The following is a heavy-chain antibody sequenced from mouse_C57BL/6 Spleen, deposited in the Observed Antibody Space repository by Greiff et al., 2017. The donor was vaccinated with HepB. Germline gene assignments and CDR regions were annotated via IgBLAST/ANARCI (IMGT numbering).Heavy chain of an antibody. CDR3: ARNPRDTYYAMDY. CDR2: IYPRSGNT. Sequence: QVHLKQSGAELARPGASVKLSCKASGYTFTSYGISWVKQRTGQGLEWIGEIYPRSGNTYYNEKFKGKATLTADKSSSTAYMELRSLASEDSAVYVCARNPRDTYYAMDYWGQGTSVTVSS. J-gene: IGHJ4*01. CDR1: GYTFTSYG. V-gene: IGHV1-81*01.